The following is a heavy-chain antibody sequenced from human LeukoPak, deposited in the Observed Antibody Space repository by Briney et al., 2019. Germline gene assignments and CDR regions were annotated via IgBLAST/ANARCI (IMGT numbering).Heavy chain of an antibody. V-gene: IGHV3-7*03. Sequence: PGGSLRLSCAASGFTFSSYWMSWVRQAPGKGLEWVANIKQDGSEKYYVDSVKGRFTISRDNAKNSLYLQMNSLRAEDTAVYYYAREDCSGGSCYFDYWGQGTLVTVSS. CDR2: IKQDGSEK. CDR3: AREDCSGGSCYFDY. D-gene: IGHD2-15*01. CDR1: GFTFSSYW. J-gene: IGHJ4*02.